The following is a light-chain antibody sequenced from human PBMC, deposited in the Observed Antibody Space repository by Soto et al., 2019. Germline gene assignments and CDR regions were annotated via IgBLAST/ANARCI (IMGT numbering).Light chain of an antibody. J-gene: IGLJ3*02. CDR1: GSNIGENA. CDR3: AAWDDSLKAML. Sequence: QSVLTQPPSASGTPGQTVTISCSGSGSNIGENAVNWYQHLPGTAPQLLIYSNVLRPSGVPHRFSGSKSGTAGSLAISGLQSEDEAHYYCAAWDDSLKAMLFGGGTKLTVL. V-gene: IGLV1-44*01. CDR2: SNV.